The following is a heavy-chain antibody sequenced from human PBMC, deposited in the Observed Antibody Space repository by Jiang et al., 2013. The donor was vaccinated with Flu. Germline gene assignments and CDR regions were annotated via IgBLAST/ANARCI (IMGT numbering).Heavy chain of an antibody. CDR1: YNFTKYW. Sequence: YNFTKYWIGWVRQMPGKGLEWMGIIYPGDSDTRYSPSFQGQVTISADKSISTAYLQWSGLKASDSAMYYCARTDYGGYGWGYWGQGTLVTVSS. CDR3: ARTDYGGYGWGY. CDR2: IYPGDSDT. V-gene: IGHV5-51*01. D-gene: IGHD4-23*01. J-gene: IGHJ4*02.